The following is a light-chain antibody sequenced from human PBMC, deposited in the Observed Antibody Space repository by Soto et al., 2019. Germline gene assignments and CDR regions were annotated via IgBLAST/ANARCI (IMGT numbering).Light chain of an antibody. CDR2: WAS. CDR1: QSILYSSNNKNY. V-gene: IGKV4-1*01. Sequence: DIVMTQSPDSLAVPLGERATINCKSSQSILYSSNNKNYLAWYQQKPGQPPKLLIYWASTRESGVPDRFSGSGSGTDFTLTISSLQAEDVAVYYCQQYYSDPRTFGQGTKVEIK. J-gene: IGKJ1*01. CDR3: QQYYSDPRT.